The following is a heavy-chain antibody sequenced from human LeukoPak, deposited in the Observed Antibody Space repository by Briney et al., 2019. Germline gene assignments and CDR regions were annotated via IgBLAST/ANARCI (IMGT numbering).Heavy chain of an antibody. V-gene: IGHV1-18*01. CDR2: ISAYNGNT. D-gene: IGHD2-15*01. Sequence: ASVTVSCKASGYTFTSYGISWVRQAPGQGLEWMGWISAYNGNTKYVQKVQDRVTMTTDTSTSTAYMELRSLRSDDTAVYYCARDLFVVAFDYWGQGTLVTVSS. J-gene: IGHJ4*02. CDR1: GYTFTSYG. CDR3: ARDLFVVAFDY.